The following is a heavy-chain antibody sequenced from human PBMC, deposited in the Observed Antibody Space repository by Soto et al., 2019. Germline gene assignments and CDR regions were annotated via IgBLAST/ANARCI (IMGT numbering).Heavy chain of an antibody. CDR1: GGSISSYY. V-gene: IGHV4-4*07. CDR2: IHTTDGT. D-gene: IGHD6-13*01. CDR3: ARALSSAAGLYFDF. Sequence: ETLSLTCTVSGGSISSYYWSWIRQPAGKGMEWIGRIHTTDGTNYNPSLKSRVTMSIDTSNNQFSLKLSSLTAADTAVYYCARALSSAAGLYFDFWGQGTLVTVSS. J-gene: IGHJ4*02.